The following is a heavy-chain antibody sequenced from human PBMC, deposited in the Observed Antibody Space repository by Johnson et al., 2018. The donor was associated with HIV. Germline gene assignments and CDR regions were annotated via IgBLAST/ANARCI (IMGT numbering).Heavy chain of an antibody. V-gene: IGHV3-30*02. D-gene: IGHD1-14*01. CDR2: IRSDGTNK. CDR3: AIIWNHTFDI. Sequence: QVQLVESGGGVAQPGGSLRLSCAAFGFTFSTYGIHWVRQAPGKGLEWVAFIRSDGTNKYYADFVKGRFSISRDNSKNTLYLQMNSLRAEDTAVYYCAIIWNHTFDIWGQGTMVTVSS. CDR1: GFTFSTYG. J-gene: IGHJ3*02.